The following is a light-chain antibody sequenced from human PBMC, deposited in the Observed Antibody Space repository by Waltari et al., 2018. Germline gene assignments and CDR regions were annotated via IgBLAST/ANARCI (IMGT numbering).Light chain of an antibody. CDR2: GAS. Sequence: DIQLTQSPSFLSASVGDRVTITCRASPGISSYLAWFQQKPGKDPNLLIYGASTLQSGVPSRLSGSGSGTEFTLTISSLQPEDFATYYCQQHSSYPFTFGQGTRLEIK. J-gene: IGKJ5*01. V-gene: IGKV1-9*01. CDR3: QQHSSYPFT. CDR1: PGISSY.